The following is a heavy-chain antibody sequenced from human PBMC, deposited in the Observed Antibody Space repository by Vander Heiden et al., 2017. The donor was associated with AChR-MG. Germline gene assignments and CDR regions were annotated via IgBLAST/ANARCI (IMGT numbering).Heavy chain of an antibody. Sequence: QVQLQESGPGLVKTSETLSLTCTVSGGDIRSHYWRWIRQPAGKGLEWSGRSHTTGSTDYNPSLKSRVTMSVDTPKNQFSLKLTSVTAADTAVYYCARATTGTYYFFHHWGQGTLVTVFS. V-gene: IGHV4-4*07. CDR1: GGDIRSHY. CDR3: ARATTGTYYFFHH. J-gene: IGHJ1*01. D-gene: IGHD1-26*01. CDR2: SHTTGST.